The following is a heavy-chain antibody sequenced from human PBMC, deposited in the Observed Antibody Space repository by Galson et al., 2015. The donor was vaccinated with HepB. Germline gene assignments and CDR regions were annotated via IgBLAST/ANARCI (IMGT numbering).Heavy chain of an antibody. CDR3: ARGSHYEILNGNPPDY. D-gene: IGHD3-9*01. CDR2: INTNTGNP. V-gene: IGHV7-4-1*02. CDR1: GYTFTRYA. J-gene: IGHJ4*02. Sequence: SVKVSCKASGYTFTRYAMHWVRQAPGQGLEWMGWINTNTGNPTYAQGFTGRFVLSLETSASTAYLQISSLKAEDTAVYYCARGSHYEILNGNPPDYWGQGTLVTVSS.